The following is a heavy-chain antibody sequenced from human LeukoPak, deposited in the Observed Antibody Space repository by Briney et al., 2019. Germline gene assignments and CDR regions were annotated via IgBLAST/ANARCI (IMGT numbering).Heavy chain of an antibody. CDR2: VYHSGDT. V-gene: IGHV4-4*02. D-gene: IGHD3-10*01. CDR1: GASIGSCHW. Sequence: SETLSLTCAVSGASIGSCHWWWWVRQPPGGGLEGIGDVYHSGDTNYTPSLRSRVTISADNSNNQFSLLLNSVTAADTAVFYCARGEERGAGTVHFDFWGQGILVTVSS. J-gene: IGHJ4*02. CDR3: ARGEERGAGTVHFDF.